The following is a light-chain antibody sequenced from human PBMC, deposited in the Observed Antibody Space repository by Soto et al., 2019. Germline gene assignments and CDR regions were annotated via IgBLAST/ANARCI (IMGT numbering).Light chain of an antibody. J-gene: IGKJ1*01. Sequence: EIVLTQSPGTLSLSPGERATLSCRASQSVSSNYLGWYQQKLGQAPRPLIYGASSRATGIPDRFSGSGSGTDFTLIISRLEPEDCAVYFCQQYGTSPWTFGQGTKVETK. CDR1: QSVSSNY. CDR2: GAS. V-gene: IGKV3-20*01. CDR3: QQYGTSPWT.